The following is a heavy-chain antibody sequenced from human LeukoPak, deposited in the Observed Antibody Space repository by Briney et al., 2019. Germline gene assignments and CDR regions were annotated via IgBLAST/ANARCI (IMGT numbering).Heavy chain of an antibody. D-gene: IGHD6-13*01. Sequence: PSETLSLTCAVYGGSFSGYYWSWIRQPPGKGLEWIGEINHSGSTNYNPFLKSRVTISVDTSKNQFSLKLSSVTAADTAVYYCASLGGIAAAGHNWFDPWGQGTLVTVSS. CDR2: INHSGST. CDR3: ASLGGIAAAGHNWFDP. J-gene: IGHJ5*02. V-gene: IGHV4-34*01. CDR1: GGSFSGYY.